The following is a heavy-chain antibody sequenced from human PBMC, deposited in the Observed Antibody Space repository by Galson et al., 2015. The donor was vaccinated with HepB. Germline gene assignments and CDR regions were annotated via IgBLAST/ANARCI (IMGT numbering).Heavy chain of an antibody. D-gene: IGHD3-22*01. CDR1: GYTFTSYA. V-gene: IGHV1-3*01. Sequence: SVKVSCKASGYTFTSYAMHWVRQAPGQRLEWMGWINAGNGNTKYSQKFQGRVTITRDTSASTAYMELSSLRSEDTAVYYCAREGYDSSGYYAGDYYGMDVWGRGTTVTVSS. J-gene: IGHJ6*02. CDR3: AREGYDSSGYYAGDYYGMDV. CDR2: INAGNGNT.